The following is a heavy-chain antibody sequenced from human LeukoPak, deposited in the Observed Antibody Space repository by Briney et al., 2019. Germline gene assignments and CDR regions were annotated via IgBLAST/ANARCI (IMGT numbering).Heavy chain of an antibody. J-gene: IGHJ4*02. CDR2: ISSSGSTI. D-gene: IGHD5-18*01. CDR1: GFTFSSYK. CDR3: ARDLSGVTGYTYGRGIDY. V-gene: IGHV3-48*03. Sequence: GGSLRLSCAASGFTFSSYKMNWVRQAPGKGLEWVSYISSSGSTIYYADSVKGRFTISRDNAKNSLYLQMNSLRAEDTAVYYCARDLSGVTGYTYGRGIDYWGQGTLVTVSS.